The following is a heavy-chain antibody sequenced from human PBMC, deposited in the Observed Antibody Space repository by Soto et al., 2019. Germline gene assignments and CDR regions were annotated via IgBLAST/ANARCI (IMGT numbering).Heavy chain of an antibody. J-gene: IGHJ5*02. D-gene: IGHD2-2*01. CDR3: TRGCSNSNCNSRFDP. V-gene: IGHV3-49*03. CDR2: IRSKAYRGTT. Sequence: PGGSLRLSCTTSGFTFGDYAMNWFRQVPGKGLEWVGFIRSKAYRGTTEYAASVKGRFTISRDDSKSSAYLQMNSLKIEDTAVYYCTRGCSNSNCNSRFDPWGQGTLVTVSS. CDR1: GFTFGDYA.